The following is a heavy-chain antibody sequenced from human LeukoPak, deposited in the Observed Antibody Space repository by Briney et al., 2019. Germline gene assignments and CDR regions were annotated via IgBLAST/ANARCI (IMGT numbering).Heavy chain of an antibody. CDR2: IYYSGST. CDR1: GGSISSYY. D-gene: IGHD3-22*01. V-gene: IGHV4-59*01. Sequence: SETLSLTCTVSGGSISSYYWSWIRQPPGKGLERIGYIYYSGSTNYNPSLKSRVTISVDTSKNQFSLKLSSVTAADTAVYYCARGGSSGYYYRFDYWGQGTLVTVSS. J-gene: IGHJ4*02. CDR3: ARGGSSGYYYRFDY.